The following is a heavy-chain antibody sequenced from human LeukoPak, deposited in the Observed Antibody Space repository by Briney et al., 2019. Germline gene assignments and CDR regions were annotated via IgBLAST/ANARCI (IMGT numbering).Heavy chain of an antibody. CDR3: ARAETTGIQVWLPVQN. D-gene: IGHD5-18*01. CDR2: INWNGDST. CDR1: VFTFDDYG. J-gene: IGHJ1*01. V-gene: IGHV3-20*04. Sequence: GGSLRLSCAASVFTFDDYGMSCGRDAPGKGLECGSGINWNGDSTGYADSVKGRFTFPRDNAKNSLYLQMNSLRAEDTASYYCARAETTGIQVWLPVQNWGQGALVTVSS.